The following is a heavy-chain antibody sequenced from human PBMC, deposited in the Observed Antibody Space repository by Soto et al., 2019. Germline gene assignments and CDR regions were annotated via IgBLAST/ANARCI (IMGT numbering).Heavy chain of an antibody. CDR3: ARGPNPMTRRVVISAFEI. Sequence: WTWIRQHPTKGLEWIGYIYYTGSTYYNPSLKSRVTMSVDTSKNEFYLKLSSVTAADTAVYYCARGPNPMTRRVVISAFEIWGQGSLVTVSS. J-gene: IGHJ4*02. D-gene: IGHD3-10*01. CDR2: IYYTGST. V-gene: IGHV4-31*02.